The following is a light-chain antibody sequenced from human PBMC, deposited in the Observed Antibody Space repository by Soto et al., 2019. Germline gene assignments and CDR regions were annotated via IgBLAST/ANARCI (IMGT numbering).Light chain of an antibody. J-gene: IGKJ5*01. V-gene: IGKV3-20*01. Sequence: EIVLTQSPGTLSLSPGERATLSCRASQSVSSNLAWYQQKLGQAPRLLISGASIRASGIPDRFSGSGSGTDFTLTISRLEPADFAVYYCQQYGSSPPITFGQGTRLEIK. CDR1: QSVSSN. CDR2: GAS. CDR3: QQYGSSPPIT.